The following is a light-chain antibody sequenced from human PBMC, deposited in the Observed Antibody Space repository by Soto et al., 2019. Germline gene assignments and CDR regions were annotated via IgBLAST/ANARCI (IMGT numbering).Light chain of an antibody. CDR3: QQYGASPIT. CDR1: QSVSDNN. J-gene: IGKJ3*01. V-gene: IGKV3-20*01. CDR2: GAF. Sequence: EIVLTQSPGTLSLSPGERAILSCRASQSVSDNNLAWYQQKPGQAPRLLMYGAFFRVTGVPDRFSGSASGVDFTLTLRRLEPEDFAVYFCQQYGASPITFGPGTKVDT.